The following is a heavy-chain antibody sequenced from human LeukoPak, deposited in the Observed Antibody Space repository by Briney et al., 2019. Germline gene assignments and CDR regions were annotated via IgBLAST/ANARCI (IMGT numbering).Heavy chain of an antibody. CDR3: ARDLQIAVTGPRFYYYGVDV. D-gene: IGHD6-19*01. J-gene: IGHJ6*02. V-gene: IGHV1-3*01. Sequence: ASVKVSCKASGYTFTNFAMHWVRQAPGQRLEWMGWINAGNGNTKFSQKFQGRVTIIGDTSASTVYMELSSLRFEDTAVYFCARDLQIAVTGPRFYYYGVDVWGQGTTVTVSS. CDR1: GYTFTNFA. CDR2: INAGNGNT.